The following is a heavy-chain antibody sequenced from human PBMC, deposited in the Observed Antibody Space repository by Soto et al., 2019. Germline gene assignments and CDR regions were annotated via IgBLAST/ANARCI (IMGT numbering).Heavy chain of an antibody. Sequence: QVQLVQSGAEMKKPGSSVRVSCKVSGGSFRNYGFTWVRQSPGQGLEWMGGIMPVFGTAVYAQKFQGRVTISADELTTTASLELSSLSSDDTAVYFCARARDYDLLTAREYALDVWGQGTTVTV. CDR3: ARARDYDLLTAREYALDV. J-gene: IGHJ6*02. CDR1: GGSFRNYG. D-gene: IGHD3-9*01. CDR2: IMPVFGTA. V-gene: IGHV1-69*01.